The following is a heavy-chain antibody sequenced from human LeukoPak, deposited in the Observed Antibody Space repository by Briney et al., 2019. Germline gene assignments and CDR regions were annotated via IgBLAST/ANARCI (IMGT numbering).Heavy chain of an antibody. J-gene: IGHJ4*02. D-gene: IGHD6-13*01. CDR3: ARGGPSSRCLDY. CDR1: GGSVSGDY. Sequence: SETLSLTCTVSGGSVSGDYWSWIRQPPGKGLESIGYIYYSGSTNYNPSLKSRVTISVDTSKNQFSLKLNSVTAADTAVYYCARGGPSSRCLDYWGQGTLVTVSS. V-gene: IGHV4-59*02. CDR2: IYYSGST.